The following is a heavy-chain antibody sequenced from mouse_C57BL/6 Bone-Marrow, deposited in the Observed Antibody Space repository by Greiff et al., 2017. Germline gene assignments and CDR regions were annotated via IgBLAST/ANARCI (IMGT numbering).Heavy chain of an antibody. J-gene: IGHJ2*01. CDR3: TTIGDDDLYYFGY. CDR1: GFNIKDDY. D-gene: IGHD2-2*01. V-gene: IGHV14-4*01. CDR2: IDPENGDT. Sequence: VQLQQSGAELVRPGASVKLSCTASGFNIKDDYMHWVKQRPEQGLEWIGWIDPENGDTEYAPKFQGKATITADTSSNTAYLQLSSLTSEDTAVYYCTTIGDDDLYYFGYWGQGTTLTVSS.